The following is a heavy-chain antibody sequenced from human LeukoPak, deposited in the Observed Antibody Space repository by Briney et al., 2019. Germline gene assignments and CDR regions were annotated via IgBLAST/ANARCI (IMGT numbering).Heavy chain of an antibody. CDR3: ARDEAVQWWAYAFDI. CDR2: INPSGGST. D-gene: IGHD2-15*01. CDR1: GYRFTSYH. Sequence: ASVKVSCKASGYRFTSYHMHWVRQAPGQGLEWMGIINPSGGSTNYAQKFQGRVTMTRDTSISTAYMELSRLRSDDTAVYYCARDEAVQWWAYAFDIWGQGTMVTVSS. V-gene: IGHV1-46*01. J-gene: IGHJ3*02.